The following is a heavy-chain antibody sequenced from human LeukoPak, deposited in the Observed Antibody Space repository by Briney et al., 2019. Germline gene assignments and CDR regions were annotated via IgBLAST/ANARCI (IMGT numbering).Heavy chain of an antibody. V-gene: IGHV3-30*18. Sequence: GGSLRLSCVVSGFTFSGYAMHWVRQAPGKGLEWVAFISYDGSNKYYADSVKGRFTISIDNSKNTLYLQMNSLRAEDTAVYYCAKDGAYSSSHQPHYWGQGTLVTVSS. D-gene: IGHD6-6*01. J-gene: IGHJ4*02. CDR2: ISYDGSNK. CDR3: AKDGAYSSSHQPHY. CDR1: GFTFSGYA.